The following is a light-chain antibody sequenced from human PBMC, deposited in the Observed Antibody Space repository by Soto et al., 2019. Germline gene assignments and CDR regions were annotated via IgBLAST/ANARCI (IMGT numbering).Light chain of an antibody. CDR1: HSVISN. J-gene: IGKJ5*01. CDR3: EQYGGSLMT. V-gene: IGKV3D-15*01. Sequence: ETVMTQSPAALTVSPGERATLSCRASHSVISNLAWYQQKPGQAPRLLIHDASTRATGIPARFSGSGPGTEITLTISRLEPEEFAIYYCEQYGGSLMTFGQGTQLEIK. CDR2: DAS.